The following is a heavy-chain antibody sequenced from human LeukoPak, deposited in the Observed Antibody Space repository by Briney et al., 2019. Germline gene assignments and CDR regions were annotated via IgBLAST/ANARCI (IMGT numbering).Heavy chain of an antibody. D-gene: IGHD2-15*01. J-gene: IGHJ4*02. Sequence: SVKVSCKASGGTFSSYAISWVRQAPGQGLEWMGGIIPIFGTANYAQKFQGRVTITADESTSTAYMELRSLRSDDTAVYYCARDLYCSGGSCPHLSDYWGQGTLVTVSS. CDR2: IIPIFGTA. CDR1: GGTFSSYA. CDR3: ARDLYCSGGSCPHLSDY. V-gene: IGHV1-69*13.